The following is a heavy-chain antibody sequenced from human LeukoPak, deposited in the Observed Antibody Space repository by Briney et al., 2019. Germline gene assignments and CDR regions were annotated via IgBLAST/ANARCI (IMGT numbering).Heavy chain of an antibody. D-gene: IGHD2-2*01. Sequence: KPSETLSLTCAVSGGSISSSNWWRWVRQPPGKGLEWIGEIYHSGSTNYNPSLKSRVTISVDKSKNQFSLKLSSVTAADTAVYYCARVSLIVVVPAAMSYYYGMDVWGQGTTVTVSS. CDR2: IYHSGST. V-gene: IGHV4-4*02. CDR1: GGSISSSNW. J-gene: IGHJ6*02. CDR3: ARVSLIVVVPAAMSYYYGMDV.